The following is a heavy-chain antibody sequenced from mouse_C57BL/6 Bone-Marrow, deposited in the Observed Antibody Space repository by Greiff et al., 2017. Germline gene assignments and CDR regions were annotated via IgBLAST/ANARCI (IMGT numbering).Heavy chain of an antibody. V-gene: IGHV1-63*01. CDR2: IYPGGGYT. D-gene: IGHD1-1*01. Sequence: VQLQQSGAELVRPGTSVKMSCKASGYTFPNYWIGWAKQRPGHGLEWIGDIYPGGGYTNYNEKFKGKGTLTADKPSSTAYMQFSSLTSEDAAIYYCARANYGSSYWYFDVWGTGTTVTVSS. CDR1: GYTFPNYW. J-gene: IGHJ1*03. CDR3: ARANYGSSYWYFDV.